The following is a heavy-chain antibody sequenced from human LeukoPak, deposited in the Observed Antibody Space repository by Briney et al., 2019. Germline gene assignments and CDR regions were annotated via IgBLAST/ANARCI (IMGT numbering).Heavy chain of an antibody. CDR2: ISGSGGST. CDR3: AKSSFGGSGSTDY. Sequence: GGSLRLSCAASGFTFSSYAMCWVGQAPGKGLEWVSGISGSGGSTYYADSVKGRFTISRDNSKNTLYLQMNSLRAEDTAVYYCAKSSFGGSGSTDYWGQGTLVTVSS. D-gene: IGHD6-19*01. CDR1: GFTFSSYA. V-gene: IGHV3-23*01. J-gene: IGHJ4*02.